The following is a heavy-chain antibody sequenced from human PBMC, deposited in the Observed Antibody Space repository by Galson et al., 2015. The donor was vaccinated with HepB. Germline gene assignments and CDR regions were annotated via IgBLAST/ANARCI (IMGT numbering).Heavy chain of an antibody. V-gene: IGHV1-18*01. D-gene: IGHD6-19*01. Sequence: SVKVSCKASGYTFTSYGISWVRQAPGQGLEWMGWISAYNGNTNYAQKLQGRVTMTTDTSTSTAYMELRSLRSDDTAVYYCARDRSYSSGWYRIWGFDYWGQGTLVTVSS. J-gene: IGHJ4*02. CDR1: GYTFTSYG. CDR2: ISAYNGNT. CDR3: ARDRSYSSGWYRIWGFDY.